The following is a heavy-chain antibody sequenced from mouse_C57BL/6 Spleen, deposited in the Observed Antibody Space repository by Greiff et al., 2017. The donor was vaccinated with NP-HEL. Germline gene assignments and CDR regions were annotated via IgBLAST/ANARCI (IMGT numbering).Heavy chain of an antibody. CDR2: ISSGSSTI. CDR3: ARGRDITTYAMDY. D-gene: IGHD1-1*01. V-gene: IGHV5-17*01. J-gene: IGHJ4*01. Sequence: EVQGVESGGGLVKPGGSLKLSCAASGFTFSDYGMHWVRQAPEKGLEWVAYISSGSSTIYYADTVKGRFTISRDNAKNTLFLQMTSLRSEDTAMYYCARGRDITTYAMDYWGQGTSVTVSS. CDR1: GFTFSDYG.